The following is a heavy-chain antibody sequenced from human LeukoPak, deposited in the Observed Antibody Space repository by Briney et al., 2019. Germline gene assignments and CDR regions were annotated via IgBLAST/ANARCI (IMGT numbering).Heavy chain of an antibody. V-gene: IGHV3-23*01. CDR2: ISGSGGST. CDR1: GFTFSSYA. CDR3: AKAREELMILVAASAMDV. J-gene: IGHJ6*02. D-gene: IGHD3-22*01. Sequence: GGSLRLSCAASGFTFSSYAMTWVRQAPGKGLEWVSIISGSGGSTYYAASVKGRFTISRDNSKNTLFLQMNSLRAEDTAVYYCAKAREELMILVAASAMDVWGPGTTVTVSS.